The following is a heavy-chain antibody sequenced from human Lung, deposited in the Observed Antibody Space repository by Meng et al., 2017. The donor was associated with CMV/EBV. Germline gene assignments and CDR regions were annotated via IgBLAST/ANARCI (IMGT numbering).Heavy chain of an antibody. CDR1: GFTFSNYW. D-gene: IGHD2-15*01. CDR2: INQDGSEK. CDR3: VRGSGREWFDP. V-gene: IGHV3-7*04. J-gene: IGHJ5*02. Sequence: LXCAASGFTFSNYWMSWVRQAPGKGLEWVASINQDGSEKHYMDSVKGRFTISRDNAKNALYLEMNSLRAEDTALYFCVRGSGREWFDPWGQGTLVTVSS.